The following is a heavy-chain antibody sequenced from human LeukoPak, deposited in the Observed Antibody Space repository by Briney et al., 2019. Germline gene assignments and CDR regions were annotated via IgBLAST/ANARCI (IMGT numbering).Heavy chain of an antibody. CDR3: ARSVDYDSSGYYYLGDYFDY. CDR1: GGSFSGYY. V-gene: IGHV4-34*01. J-gene: IGHJ4*02. CDR2: INHSGST. Sequence: PSETLSLTCAVYGGSFSGYYWSWIRQPPGKGLEWIGEINHSGSTNYNPSLKSRVTISVDTSKNQFSLKLSSVTAADTAVYYCARSVDYDSSGYYYLGDYFDYWGQGTLVTVSS. D-gene: IGHD3-22*01.